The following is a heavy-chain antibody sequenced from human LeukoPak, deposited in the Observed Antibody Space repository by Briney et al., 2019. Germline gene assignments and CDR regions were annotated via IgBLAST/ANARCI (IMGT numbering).Heavy chain of an antibody. Sequence: ASVKVSCKASGYTFTGYYMHWVRQAPGQGLEWMGWINPNSGGTNYARKFQGRVTMTRDTSISTAYMELSRLRSDDTAVYYCAGETDIAVAGTMAFDIWGQGTMVTVSS. D-gene: IGHD6-19*01. CDR1: GYTFTGYY. CDR2: INPNSGGT. J-gene: IGHJ3*02. V-gene: IGHV1-2*02. CDR3: AGETDIAVAGTMAFDI.